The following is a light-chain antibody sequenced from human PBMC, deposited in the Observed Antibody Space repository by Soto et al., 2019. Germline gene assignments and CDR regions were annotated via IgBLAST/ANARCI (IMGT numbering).Light chain of an antibody. CDR2: GAS. CDR1: QDSRSS. CDR3: QQDSSWPLT. J-gene: IGKJ4*01. Sequence: ARQDSRSSLAWYQQKPGQAXRPLIYGASIRATGVPATFSGSGSGTEFTLSISSLQSEHLGVYYCQQDSSWPLTFGEGTKVDIK. V-gene: IGKV3-15*01.